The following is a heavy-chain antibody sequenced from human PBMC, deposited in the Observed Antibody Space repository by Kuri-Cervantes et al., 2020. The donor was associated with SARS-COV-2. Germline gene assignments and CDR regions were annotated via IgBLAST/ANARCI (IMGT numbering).Heavy chain of an antibody. Sequence: GESLKISCAVSGFPFSDYAMSWVRQAPGKGLEWVSGIGGSGGDTYYADSVKGRFTISRDNSKNTLHLQMTSLSAGDTAIYYCAKAGGIEIPAATNWFDPWGQGTLVTVSS. J-gene: IGHJ5*02. CDR1: GFPFSDYA. V-gene: IGHV3-23*01. CDR3: AKAGGIEIPAATNWFDP. D-gene: IGHD2-2*01. CDR2: IGGSGGDT.